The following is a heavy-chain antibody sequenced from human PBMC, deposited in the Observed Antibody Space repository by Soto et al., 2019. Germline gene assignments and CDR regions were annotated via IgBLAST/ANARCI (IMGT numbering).Heavy chain of an antibody. CDR3: STSVYCSTTRCSYYYGLDV. CDR1: GGTFSSQS. J-gene: IGHJ6*02. V-gene: IGHV1-69*01. Sequence: QVQLVQSGAEVKKPGSSVKVSCKVSGGTFSSQSINWVRQAPGQGPEWMGGIIPIFGTENYAQKFQGRVTITADESTSTAYMELSSLTSEDTALYYCSTSVYCSTTRCSYYYGLDVWGQGTTVIVSS. CDR2: IIPIFGTE. D-gene: IGHD2-2*01.